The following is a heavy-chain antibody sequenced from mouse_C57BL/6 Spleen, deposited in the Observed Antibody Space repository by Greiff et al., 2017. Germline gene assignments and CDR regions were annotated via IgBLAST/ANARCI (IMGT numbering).Heavy chain of an antibody. Sequence: EVKLQESGGGLVKPGGSLKLSCAASGFTFSDYGMHWVRQAPEKGLEWVAYISSGSSTIYYADTVKGRFTISRDNAKNTLFLQMTSLRSEDTAMYYCARGGLVDWYFDVWGTGTTVTVSS. CDR2: ISSGSSTI. CDR3: ARGGLVDWYFDV. D-gene: IGHD1-1*01. V-gene: IGHV5-17*01. CDR1: GFTFSDYG. J-gene: IGHJ1*03.